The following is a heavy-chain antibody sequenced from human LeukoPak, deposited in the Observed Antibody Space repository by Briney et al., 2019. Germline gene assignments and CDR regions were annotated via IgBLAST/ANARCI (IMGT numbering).Heavy chain of an antibody. CDR1: GFTFSSYA. Sequence: TGGPLRLSGAASGFTFSSYAMSWVPQAPGKGLEWVSAISGSGGSTYYADSVKGRFTISRDNSKNTLYLQMNSLRAEDTAVYYCAKDRRKVAVAGTDYWGQETLATVSS. D-gene: IGHD6-19*01. V-gene: IGHV3-23*01. CDR2: ISGSGGST. J-gene: IGHJ4*02. CDR3: AKDRRKVAVAGTDY.